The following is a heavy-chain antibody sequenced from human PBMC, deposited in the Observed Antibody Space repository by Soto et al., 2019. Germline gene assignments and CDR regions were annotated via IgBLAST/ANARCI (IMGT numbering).Heavy chain of an antibody. CDR3: ARDLPNVYDILTGYHLYYYYYGMDV. V-gene: IGHV1-18*01. J-gene: IGHJ6*02. Sequence: ASVKVSCKAPGYTFTSYCICWARQSPGQGLEWMGWISAYNGNTNYAQKLQGRVTMTTDTSTSTAYMELRSLRSDDTAVYYCARDLPNVYDILTGYHLYYYYYGMDVWGQGTTVTVSS. CDR2: ISAYNGNT. D-gene: IGHD3-9*01. CDR1: GYTFTSYC.